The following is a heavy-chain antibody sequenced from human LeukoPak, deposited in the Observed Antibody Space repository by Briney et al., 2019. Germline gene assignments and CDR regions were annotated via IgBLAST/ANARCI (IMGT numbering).Heavy chain of an antibody. CDR3: ARAYYGAVPFDI. CDR1: GFTFSNYE. J-gene: IGHJ3*02. D-gene: IGHD4-17*01. V-gene: IGHV3-48*03. Sequence: GGSLRLSCAASGFTFSNYEMNWVRQAPGKGLEWVSYISISGSTIYYADSLKGRFTISRDNAKNSLYLQMNSLRAEDTAVYYCARAYYGAVPFDIWGQGTMVTVSS. CDR2: ISISGSTI.